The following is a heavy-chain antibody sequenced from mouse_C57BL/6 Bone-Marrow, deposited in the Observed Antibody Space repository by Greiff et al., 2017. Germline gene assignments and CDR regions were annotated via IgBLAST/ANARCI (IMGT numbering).Heavy chain of an antibody. J-gene: IGHJ4*01. CDR2: ISSGSSTI. CDR1: GFTFSDYG. D-gene: IGHD2-12*01. V-gene: IGHV5-17*01. CDR3: ARGIRHYAMDY. Sequence: EVQLVESGGGLVKPGGSLKLSCAASGFTFSDYGMHWVRQAPEKGLEWVAYISSGSSTIYYADTVKGRFTISRDNAKNTLFLQMTSLRSEDTAMYFCARGIRHYAMDYWGQGTSVTVSS.